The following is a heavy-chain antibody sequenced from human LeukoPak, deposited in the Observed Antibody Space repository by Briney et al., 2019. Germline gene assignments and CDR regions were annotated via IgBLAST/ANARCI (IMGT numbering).Heavy chain of an antibody. D-gene: IGHD2/OR15-2a*01. J-gene: IGHJ4*02. CDR2: FNPEDGET. V-gene: IGHV1-24*01. CDR1: GYTLSELS. CDR3: AASFLRFSPDFDY. Sequence: APVKVSCKVSGYTLSELSIHWVRHPPGKGLEWVGNFNPEDGETYSAQTFQGRLILTEDTSTDTAYMELRTLRSEDTAVFYCAASFLRFSPDFDYWGQGTLVTVSS.